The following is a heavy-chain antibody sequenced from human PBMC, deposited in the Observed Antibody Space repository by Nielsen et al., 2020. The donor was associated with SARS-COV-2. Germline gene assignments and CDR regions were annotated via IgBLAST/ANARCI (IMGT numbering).Heavy chain of an antibody. V-gene: IGHV1-2*06. Sequence: ASVKVSCNASGYTFTGYYMHWVRQAPGQGLEWMGRINPNSGGTNYAQKFQGRVTMTRDTSISTAYMELSRLRSDDTAVYYCARLRYSSGLAFVGFDYWGQGTLVTVSS. CDR2: INPNSGGT. J-gene: IGHJ4*02. D-gene: IGHD6-19*01. CDR3: ARLRYSSGLAFVGFDY. CDR1: GYTFTGYY.